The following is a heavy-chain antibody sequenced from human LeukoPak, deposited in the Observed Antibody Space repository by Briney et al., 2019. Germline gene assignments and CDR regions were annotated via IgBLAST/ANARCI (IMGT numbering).Heavy chain of an antibody. D-gene: IGHD2-2*02. CDR1: GSTFSSYW. J-gene: IGHJ4*02. CDR2: INSDGSST. CDR3: ARDGLYCSSTSCYTYTFDY. Sequence: GGSLRLSCAASGSTFSSYWMHWVRQAPGKGLVWVSRINSDGSSTSYADSVKGRFTISRDNAKNTLYLQMNSLRAEDTAVYYCARDGLYCSSTSCYTYTFDYWGQGTLVTVSS. V-gene: IGHV3-74*01.